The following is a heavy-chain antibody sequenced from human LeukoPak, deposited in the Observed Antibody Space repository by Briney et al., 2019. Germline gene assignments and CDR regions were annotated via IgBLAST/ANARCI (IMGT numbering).Heavy chain of an antibody. CDR1: GGSISSYY. V-gene: IGHV4-59*01. J-gene: IGHJ4*02. CDR3: AREGGGYFDY. D-gene: IGHD3-16*01. Sequence: PSETLSLTCTVSGGSISSYYWSWIRQPPGKGLGWIGYIYYSGSTNYNPSLKSRVTISVDTSKNQFSLKLSSVTAADTAVYYCAREGGGYFDYWGQETLVTVSS. CDR2: IYYSGST.